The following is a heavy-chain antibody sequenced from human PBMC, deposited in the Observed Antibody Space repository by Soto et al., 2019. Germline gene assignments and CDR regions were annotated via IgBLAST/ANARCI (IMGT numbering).Heavy chain of an antibody. CDR1: GYSFTSYW. V-gene: IGHV5-10-1*01. CDR2: IDPSDSYT. CDR3: ASSYVDTAMVTGFDY. Sequence: GESLKISCKGSGYSFTSYWISWVRQMPGKGLEWMGRIDPSDSYTNYSPSFQGHVTISADKSISTAYLQWSSLKASDTAMYYCASSYVDTAMVTGFDYWGQGTLGTVS. D-gene: IGHD5-18*01. J-gene: IGHJ4*02.